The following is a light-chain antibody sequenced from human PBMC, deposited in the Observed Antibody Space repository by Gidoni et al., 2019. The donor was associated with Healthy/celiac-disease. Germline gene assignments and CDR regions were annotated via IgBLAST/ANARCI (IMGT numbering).Light chain of an antibody. Sequence: DIQWTQSPSFLSASVGDRFTITCRSSQGISSYLAWYQQKPGKAPKLLIYAASTLQSGVPSRFSGSGSGTEFTLTISSLQPEDFATYYCQQLNSYSWTFGQGTKVEIK. CDR2: AAS. V-gene: IGKV1-9*01. CDR1: QGISSY. CDR3: QQLNSYSWT. J-gene: IGKJ1*01.